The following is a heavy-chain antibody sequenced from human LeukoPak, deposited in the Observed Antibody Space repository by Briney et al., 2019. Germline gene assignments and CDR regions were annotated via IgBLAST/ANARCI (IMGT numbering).Heavy chain of an antibody. V-gene: IGHV4-61*03. CDR1: GGSISSGGYY. CDR3: ARGGVDNQDFDY. D-gene: IGHD3-3*01. CDR2: IYYSGST. J-gene: IGHJ4*02. Sequence: SETLSLTCTVSGGSISSGGYYWSWIRQPPGKGLEWIGYIYYSGSTRYNPSLKSRVTILVDTSKNHFSLKLSSVTAADTAVYYCARGGVDNQDFDYWGQGTLVTVSS.